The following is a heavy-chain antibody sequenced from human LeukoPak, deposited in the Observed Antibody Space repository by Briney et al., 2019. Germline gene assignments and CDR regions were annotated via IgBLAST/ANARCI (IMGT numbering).Heavy chain of an antibody. CDR2: ITNDGTTT. CDR1: GFTFNTYW. Sequence: GGSLRLSCTAFGFTFNTYWMYWVRQAPGKGLVWVSQITNDGTTTTYADFVKGRFTISRDNARDTLYLQMDSLRVEDTAVYHCAEHGGYGFYWGQGILVTVSS. D-gene: IGHD5-12*01. J-gene: IGHJ4*02. V-gene: IGHV3-74*01. CDR3: AEHGGYGFY.